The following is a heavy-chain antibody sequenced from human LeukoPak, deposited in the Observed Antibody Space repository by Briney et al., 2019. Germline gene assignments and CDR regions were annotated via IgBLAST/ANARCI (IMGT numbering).Heavy chain of an antibody. Sequence: GGSLRLSCVASGFTFSSHWMHWVRQAPGKGLVWVSRINGDGSSTSYTDSVKGRFTIFRDNAKNTVYLQMNSLRAEDTAVYYCARGGFDIWGQGTMVTVSS. V-gene: IGHV3-74*01. CDR2: INGDGSST. CDR3: ARGGFDI. CDR1: GFTFSSHW. J-gene: IGHJ3*02. D-gene: IGHD3-10*01.